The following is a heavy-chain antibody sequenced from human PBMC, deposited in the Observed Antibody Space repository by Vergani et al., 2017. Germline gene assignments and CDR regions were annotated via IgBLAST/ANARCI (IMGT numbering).Heavy chain of an antibody. V-gene: IGHV4-61*02. Sequence: QVQLHESGPGLVKPSETLSLICSVSGVSMQSGSFYWNWIRQPAGKRLEWIGRIYSSGSTNYNPSLKSRLTISIDTSKNQFSLKLTSVTAADTAVYYCARGAITGTTNRGDWFDPWGQGTLVTVSS. CDR1: GVSMQSGSFY. J-gene: IGHJ5*02. CDR3: ARGAITGTTNRGDWFDP. D-gene: IGHD1-20*01. CDR2: IYSSGST.